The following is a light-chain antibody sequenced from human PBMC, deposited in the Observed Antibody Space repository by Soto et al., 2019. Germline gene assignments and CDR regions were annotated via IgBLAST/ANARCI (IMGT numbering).Light chain of an antibody. Sequence: QSALTQPASVSGSPGQSITISCTGTSSDVGGYNYVSWYQQHPGKGPKLMIYEVSNRPSGVSNRFSGSKSGNTATLTISGLRAEDEADYYCSSYTSTTTRVLGTGTKVTVL. CDR2: EVS. J-gene: IGLJ1*01. CDR3: SSYTSTTTRV. V-gene: IGLV2-14*03. CDR1: SSDVGGYNY.